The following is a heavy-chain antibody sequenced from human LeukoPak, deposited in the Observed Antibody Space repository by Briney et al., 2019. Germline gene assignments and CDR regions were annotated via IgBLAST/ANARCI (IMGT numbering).Heavy chain of an antibody. V-gene: IGHV4-34*01. CDR3: ARGYGYGHY. J-gene: IGHJ4*02. CDR1: GGSFSGYY. Sequence: KTSETLSLTCAVYGGSFSGYYWSWIRQPPGKGLEWIGEINHSGNTNYNPSLKSRVTISVDTSKNQFSLKLSSVTAADTAVYYCARGYGYGHYWGQGTLVTVSS. CDR2: INHSGNT. D-gene: IGHD5-18*01.